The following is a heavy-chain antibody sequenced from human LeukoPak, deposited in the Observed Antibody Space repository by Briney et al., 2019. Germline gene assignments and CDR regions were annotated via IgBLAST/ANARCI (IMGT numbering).Heavy chain of an antibody. Sequence: SETLSLTCTVSGASISTNSYYWGWLRQPPGKGLEWIGSIYYSGSTYYNTSLKSRVTISVDTSKNQFSLRLNSVTAADTAVYYCARRLGGSGGYYEARRYYYYYYMDVWGKGTTVTISS. J-gene: IGHJ6*03. CDR1: GASISTNSYY. D-gene: IGHD3-10*01. CDR3: ARRLGGSGGYYEARRYYYYYYMDV. V-gene: IGHV4-39*01. CDR2: IYYSGST.